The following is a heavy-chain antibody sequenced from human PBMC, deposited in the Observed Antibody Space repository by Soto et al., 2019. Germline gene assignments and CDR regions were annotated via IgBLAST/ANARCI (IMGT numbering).Heavy chain of an antibody. Sequence: GGSLRLSCEASGFVFTNFRMHWVRHVPGKGLVWVARIDTSGHSTNYAESVKGRFTISRDNAKNTVSLQMNSLRVEDTGVYYCAKDSWYFDLWSQGSQVTSPQ. V-gene: IGHV3-74*01. J-gene: IGHJ4*02. CDR3: AKDSWYFDL. CDR2: IDTSGHST. D-gene: IGHD6-13*01. CDR1: GFVFTNFR.